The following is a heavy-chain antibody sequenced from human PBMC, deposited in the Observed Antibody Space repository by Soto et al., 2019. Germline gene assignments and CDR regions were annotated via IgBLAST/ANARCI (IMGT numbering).Heavy chain of an antibody. CDR3: ARGWTFDL. V-gene: IGHV3-23*01. CDR2: INGGGGST. D-gene: IGHD1-1*01. CDR1: GFTFSSYA. J-gene: IGHJ4*02. Sequence: PGGSLSLSCAASGFTFSSYAMSWVRQAPGKGLEWVSGINGGGGSTYFADSVRGRFTISRDNSNNTLLLQMNSLRAEDAAVYYCARGWTFDLWGQGTLVTVSS.